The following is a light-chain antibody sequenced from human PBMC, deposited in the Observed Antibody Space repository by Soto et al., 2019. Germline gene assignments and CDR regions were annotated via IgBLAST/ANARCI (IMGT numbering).Light chain of an antibody. Sequence: SALTQPASVSASPGQSITISCTETNSDIGTLNSVSWYQQFPGKAPKLMIFGVSVRPSGVSTRFSGSKFGNTAFLYISGLQAEDEADYYCSSYTSSRTYVFGSGTKVTVL. CDR2: GVS. V-gene: IGLV2-14*01. CDR1: NSDIGTLNS. J-gene: IGLJ1*01. CDR3: SSYTSSRTYV.